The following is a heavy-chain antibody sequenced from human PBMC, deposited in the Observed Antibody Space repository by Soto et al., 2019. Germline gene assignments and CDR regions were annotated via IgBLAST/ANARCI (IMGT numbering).Heavy chain of an antibody. CDR1: GGSFSGYY. V-gene: IGHV4-34*01. CDR3: ARGTNYDFWSGYQGYYFDY. D-gene: IGHD3-3*01. Sequence: QVQLQQWGAGVLKPSETLSLTCAVYGGSFSGYYWSWIRQPPGKGLEWIGEINHSGSTNYNPSLKSRVTISVDTSKNQFSLKLSSVTAADTAVYYCARGTNYDFWSGYQGYYFDYWGQGTLVTVSS. CDR2: INHSGST. J-gene: IGHJ4*02.